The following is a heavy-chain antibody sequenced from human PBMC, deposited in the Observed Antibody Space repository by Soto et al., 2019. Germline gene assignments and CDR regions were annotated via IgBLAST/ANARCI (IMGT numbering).Heavy chain of an antibody. Sequence: EVQLVESGGGLVQPGGSLRLSCAASGFTFSTYAMHWFRQAQGKGLEYVSTISSNVGATYYASSVQGRFTISRDNSKSTLYLQMGGLRAEEMAVYYCARGTGYLSGYFDYWGQGTLVTVSS. CDR2: ISSNVGAT. V-gene: IGHV3-64*01. CDR3: ARGTGYLSGYFDY. J-gene: IGHJ4*02. D-gene: IGHD3-9*01. CDR1: GFTFSTYA.